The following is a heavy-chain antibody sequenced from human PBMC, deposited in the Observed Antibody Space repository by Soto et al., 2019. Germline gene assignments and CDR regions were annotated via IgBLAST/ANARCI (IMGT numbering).Heavy chain of an antibody. V-gene: IGHV3-23*01. J-gene: IGHJ4*02. CDR2: VRSDGDTT. D-gene: IGHD1-26*01. Sequence: EVQVLESGGGLVQPGWSLRLSCAASGFTFSRYGMNWVRQAPGKGLECVSGVRSDGDTTYNADSVKGRFTVSRDNFRTTVDLQMNNLRVEDTSVYYCAKGKGVGATPDGANCWGQGTLVTVSP. CDR1: GFTFSRYG. CDR3: AKGKGVGATPDGANC.